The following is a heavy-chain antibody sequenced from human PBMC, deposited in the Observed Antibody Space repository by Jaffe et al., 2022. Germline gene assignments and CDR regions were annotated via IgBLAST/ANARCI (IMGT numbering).Heavy chain of an antibody. CDR1: GYTFTSYY. Sequence: QVQLVQSGAEVKKPGASVKVSCKASGYTFTSYYMHWVRQAPGQGLEWMGIINPSGGSTSYAQKFQGRVTMTRDTSTSTVYMELSSLRSEDTAVYYCASGQQQLVKGGYFDYWGQGTLVTVSS. V-gene: IGHV1-46*03. D-gene: IGHD6-13*01. CDR2: INPSGGST. J-gene: IGHJ4*02. CDR3: ASGQQQLVKGGYFDY.